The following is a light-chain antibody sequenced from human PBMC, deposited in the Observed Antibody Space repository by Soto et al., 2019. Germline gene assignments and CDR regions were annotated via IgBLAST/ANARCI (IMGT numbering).Light chain of an antibody. CDR3: CSYARSSSVI. CDR2: EGS. Sequence: QSALTQPASVSGSPGQSITISCTGTSSDVGNYNLVSWYQQHPGKAPKLIFYEGSKRPSGVSNRFSASKSGNTASLTISGLQAEDEADYYCCSYARSSSVIFGGGTKLTVL. J-gene: IGLJ2*01. CDR1: SSDVGNYNL. V-gene: IGLV2-23*01.